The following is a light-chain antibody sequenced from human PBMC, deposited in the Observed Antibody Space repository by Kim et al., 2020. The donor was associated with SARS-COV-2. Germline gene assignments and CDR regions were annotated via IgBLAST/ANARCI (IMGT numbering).Light chain of an antibody. J-gene: IGLJ2*01. CDR1: SHRSYY. V-gene: IGLV3-19*01. Sequence: ALGRTVRITCQGDSHRSYYASWYQQKPGQAPVLVIYGKNNRPSGIPDRFSGSSSGNTASLTITGAQAEDEADYYCNSRDSSGNHLVFGGGTKLTVL. CDR3: NSRDSSGNHLV. CDR2: GKN.